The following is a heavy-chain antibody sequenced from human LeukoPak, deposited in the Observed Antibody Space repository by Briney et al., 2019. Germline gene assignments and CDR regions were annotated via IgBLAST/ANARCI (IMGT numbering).Heavy chain of an antibody. CDR3: ARDQYDTWSRRGNFDS. Sequence: GGSLRLSCTASGFTFSTYSMNWVRQAPGKGLEWVSYISSSSSTIYYADSVKGRFTISRDNTKNSLYLQMNSLRVEDTAVFYCARDQYDTWSRRGNFDSWGQGTLVIVSS. J-gene: IGHJ4*02. V-gene: IGHV3-48*04. D-gene: IGHD3-3*01. CDR1: GFTFSTYS. CDR2: ISSSSSTI.